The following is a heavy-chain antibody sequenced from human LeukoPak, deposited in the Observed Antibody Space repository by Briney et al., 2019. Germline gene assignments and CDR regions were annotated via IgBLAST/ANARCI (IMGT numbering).Heavy chain of an antibody. J-gene: IGHJ6*03. CDR2: IIPIFGTA. V-gene: IGHV1-69*01. CDR3: ASDYGDFRGDYHYYYMDV. D-gene: IGHD4-17*01. Sequence: GSSVKVSCKASGGTFSSYAISWVRQAPGQGLEWMGGIIPIFGTANYAQKFQGRVTITADESTSTAYMELSSLRSEDTAVYYCASDYGDFRGDYHYYYMDVWGKGTTVTVSS. CDR1: GGTFSSYA.